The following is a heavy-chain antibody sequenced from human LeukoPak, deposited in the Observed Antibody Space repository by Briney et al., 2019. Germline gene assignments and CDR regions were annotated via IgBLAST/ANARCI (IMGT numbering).Heavy chain of an antibody. J-gene: IGHJ4*02. CDR3: ARDSVDGPFVISLDL. V-gene: IGHV3-48*03. CDR1: GFSFSSYP. Sequence: GGSLRLSCVGTGFSFSSYPMNWVRQAPGKGLEWVSHISRDGNSESTVDAPRGRFATSRDNAKDTVFLLINSLRVEDTAVYYCARDSVDGPFVISLDLWGQGALVTVSS. CDR2: ISRDGNSE. D-gene: IGHD3-10*01.